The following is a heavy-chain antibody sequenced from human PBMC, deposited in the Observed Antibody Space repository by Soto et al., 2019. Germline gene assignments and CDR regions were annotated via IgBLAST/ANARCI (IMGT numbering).Heavy chain of an antibody. CDR1: GYTFTNYG. CDR3: AGELFSWFDP. V-gene: IGHV1-18*01. Sequence: ASVKVSCKASGYTFTNYGISWVRQAPGQGLEWMGWIAAYNGNTDYAEKFQGRVTMTTDTSASTAYMELRSLRSDDTAVYYCAGELFSWFDPWGQGTLVTVSS. D-gene: IGHD3-10*01. CDR2: IAAYNGNT. J-gene: IGHJ5*02.